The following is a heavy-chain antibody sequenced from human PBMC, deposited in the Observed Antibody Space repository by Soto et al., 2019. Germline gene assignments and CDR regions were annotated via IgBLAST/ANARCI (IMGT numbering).Heavy chain of an antibody. J-gene: IGHJ6*02. D-gene: IGHD3-22*01. V-gene: IGHV3-53*01. CDR2: IYSGGST. Sequence: GGSLRLSCAASGFTVSSNYMSWVRQAPGKGLEWVSVIYSGGSTYYADSVKGRFTISRDNSKNTLYLQMNSLRAEDTAVYYCASGLGYYDSSGYYYYYYGMGVWGQGTTVTVSS. CDR3: ASGLGYYDSSGYYYYYYGMGV. CDR1: GFTVSSNY.